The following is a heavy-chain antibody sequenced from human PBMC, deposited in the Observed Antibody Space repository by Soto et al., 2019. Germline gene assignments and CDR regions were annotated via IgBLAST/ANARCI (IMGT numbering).Heavy chain of an antibody. CDR3: AKTIMTFGGSSTGRGALLDY. CDR1: GFTFSAFG. J-gene: IGHJ4*02. V-gene: IGHV3-30*18. CDR2: ISNDGNHE. D-gene: IGHD3-16*01. Sequence: QVQLVESGGGVVQPGRSLRLSCAASGFTFSAFGMHWVRQAPGKGLEWVAVISNDGNHEYYADSVKGRFSISRDNSKNTFYLQMNSLSSEDTAVYFCAKTIMTFGGSSTGRGALLDYWGQGILVTVSS.